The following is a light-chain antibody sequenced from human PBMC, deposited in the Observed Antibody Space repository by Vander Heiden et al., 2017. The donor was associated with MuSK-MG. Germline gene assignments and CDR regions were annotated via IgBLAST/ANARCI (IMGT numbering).Light chain of an antibody. V-gene: IGKV3-15*01. CDR3: QQYQSWWT. Sequence: IVMTQSPATLSVPPGDRATLSCRASQSGISNLAWYQRKPGQAPRLLIYGASTRASGVPARFSGSGSGAEFTLTISSLQSEDFAVYYCQQYQSWWTFGQGTKVEVK. CDR2: GAS. CDR1: QSGISN. J-gene: IGKJ1*01.